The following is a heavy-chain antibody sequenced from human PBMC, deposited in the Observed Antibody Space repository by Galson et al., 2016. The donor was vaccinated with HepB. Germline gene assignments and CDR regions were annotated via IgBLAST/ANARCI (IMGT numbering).Heavy chain of an antibody. D-gene: IGHD6-13*01. Sequence: SLRLSCAASGFTFSYYGMHWVRQAPGKGLEWVAVIWYDGSNKYYADSVKGRFTISRDNSKNTLYLQMNILRAEDTAVYYCVKGVASRPGYYFDLWGQGTLVTVSP. CDR1: GFTFSYYG. CDR2: IWYDGSNK. CDR3: VKGVASRPGYYFDL. J-gene: IGHJ4*02. V-gene: IGHV3-33*06.